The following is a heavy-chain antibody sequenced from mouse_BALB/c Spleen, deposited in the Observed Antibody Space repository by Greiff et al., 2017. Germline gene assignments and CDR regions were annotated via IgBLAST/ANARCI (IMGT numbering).Heavy chain of an antibody. CDR3: ARRNDYDRGAMDY. CDR1: GFTFSDYG. Sequence: EVKVVESGGGLVQPGGSRKLSCAASGFTFSDYGMAWVRQAPGKGPEWVAFISNLAYSIYYADTVTGRFTISRENAKNTLYLEMSSLRSEDTAMYYCARRNDYDRGAMDYWGQGTSVTVSS. J-gene: IGHJ4*01. CDR2: ISNLAYSI. D-gene: IGHD2-4*01. V-gene: IGHV5-15*02.